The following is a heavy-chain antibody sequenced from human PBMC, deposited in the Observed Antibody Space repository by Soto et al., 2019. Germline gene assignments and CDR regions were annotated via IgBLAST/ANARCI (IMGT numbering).Heavy chain of an antibody. V-gene: IGHV3-23*01. Sequence: GGSLRLSCAASGFTFSSYAMSWVRQAPGKGLEWVSIITSDGRTYYADSVKGRFTISRDNSKNTVYLQMNSLRAEDTAVYYCAKDYSTVTTDPLSVVMFDYWGQGALVTVSS. CDR3: AKDYSTVTTDPLSVVMFDY. CDR1: GFTFSSYA. CDR2: ITSDGRT. J-gene: IGHJ4*02. D-gene: IGHD4-17*01.